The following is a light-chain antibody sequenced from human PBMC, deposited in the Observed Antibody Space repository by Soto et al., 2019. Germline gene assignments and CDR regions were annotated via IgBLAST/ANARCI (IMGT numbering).Light chain of an antibody. V-gene: IGLV2-14*01. Sequence: QSVLTQPASVSGSPGQSITISCTGTSSDVGGYNFVSWYQHHPDKAPKLIIFEVSNRPSGVSNRFSGSKSGNTASLTISGLQAEDEADYHCSSYTARLTVVFGGGTKVTVL. J-gene: IGLJ2*01. CDR1: SSDVGGYNF. CDR3: SSYTARLTVV. CDR2: EVS.